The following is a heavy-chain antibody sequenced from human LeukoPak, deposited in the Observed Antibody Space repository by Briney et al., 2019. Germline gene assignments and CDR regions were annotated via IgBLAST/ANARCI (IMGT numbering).Heavy chain of an antibody. CDR2: ISSSGSTI. J-gene: IGHJ3*02. CDR1: RFAFSNYW. V-gene: IGHV3-11*04. D-gene: IGHD3-10*01. Sequence: AGSLRRSCVASRFAFSNYWMHWVRQAPGKGLEWVSYISSSGSTIYYADSVKGRFTISRDNAKNSVYLQMNSLRAEDTAVYYCARDLGLHHAFDIWGQGTMVTISS. CDR3: ARDLGLHHAFDI.